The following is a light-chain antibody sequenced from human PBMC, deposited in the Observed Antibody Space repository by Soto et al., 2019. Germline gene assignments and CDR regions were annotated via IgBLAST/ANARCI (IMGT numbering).Light chain of an antibody. CDR1: QSVASN. J-gene: IGKJ2*01. CDR3: QQYHNWPPQYT. V-gene: IGKV3-15*01. CDR2: GAS. Sequence: EIVMTQSPDSLSVSPGDGATLSCRASQSVASNVAWYQQKPGQGPRLLIHGASTRAVGVPARFSGSGSGTDFTLTINSLQSEDFAVCYCQQYHNWPPQYTFGQGTKLQIK.